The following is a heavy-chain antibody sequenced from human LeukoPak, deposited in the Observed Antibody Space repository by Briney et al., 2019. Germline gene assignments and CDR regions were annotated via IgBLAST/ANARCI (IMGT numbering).Heavy chain of an antibody. D-gene: IGHD6-19*01. CDR3: ARRNLSSGWYRDDF. Sequence: PSETLSLTCTVSGDSISGCYWSWIRQPPGKGLEWIGYIYDSGSTSYSPSLNSRVTISIDASKNQFSLKLSSVTAADTAVYYCARRNLSSGWYRDDFWGQGTLVTVSS. V-gene: IGHV4-59*01. CDR1: GDSISGCY. CDR2: IYDSGST. J-gene: IGHJ4*02.